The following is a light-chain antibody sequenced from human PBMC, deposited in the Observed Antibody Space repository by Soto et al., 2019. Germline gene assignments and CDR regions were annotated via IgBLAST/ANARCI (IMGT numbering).Light chain of an antibody. Sequence: QSVLTQPPSVSGAPGERVTISCTGSSSDIGAGYRVRWYQQVPGTAPKLLIYDNTNRPSGVSVRFSGSKSGNTASLTVSGLQAEDEADYYCSSYAGSSNVFGTGTKLTVL. V-gene: IGLV1-40*01. J-gene: IGLJ1*01. CDR2: DNT. CDR3: SSYAGSSNV. CDR1: SSDIGAGYR.